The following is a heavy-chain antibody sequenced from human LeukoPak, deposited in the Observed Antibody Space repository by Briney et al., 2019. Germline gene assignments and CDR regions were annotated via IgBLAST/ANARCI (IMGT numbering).Heavy chain of an antibody. CDR3: ARDLQGYCSSTSCYNEAYYYYYGMDV. J-gene: IGHJ6*02. V-gene: IGHV3-30*01. CDR1: GFTFSKYA. Sequence: GGSLRLSCAASGFTFSKYAMHWVRQAPGKGLEWVAFISYDGSNKYYADSVKGRFTISRDNSKNTLYLQMNSLRAEDTAVYYCARDLQGYCSSTSCYNEAYYYYYGMDVRGQGTTVAVSS. D-gene: IGHD2-2*02. CDR2: ISYDGSNK.